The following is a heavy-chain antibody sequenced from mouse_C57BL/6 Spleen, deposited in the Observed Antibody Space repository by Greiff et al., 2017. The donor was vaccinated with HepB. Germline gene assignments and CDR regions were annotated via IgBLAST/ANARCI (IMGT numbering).Heavy chain of an antibody. CDR1: GFTFSSYA. J-gene: IGHJ2*01. CDR2: ISDGGSYT. D-gene: IGHD2-12*01. CDR3: ARDREYYKDYFDY. Sequence: EVQLVESGGGLVKPGGSLKLSCAASGFTFSSYAMSWVRQTPEKRLEWVATISDGGSYTYYPDNVKGRFTISRDNAKNNLYLQMSHLKSEDTAMYYCARDREYYKDYFDYWGQGTTLTVSS. V-gene: IGHV5-4*01.